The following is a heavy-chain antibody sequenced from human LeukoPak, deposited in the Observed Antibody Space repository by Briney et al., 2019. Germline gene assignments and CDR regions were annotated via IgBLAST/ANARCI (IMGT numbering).Heavy chain of an antibody. V-gene: IGHV3-30*02. CDR2: IRYDGSNK. D-gene: IGHD3-9*01. CDR3: AKVAVTYYDILTGYYEQDDFDY. CDR1: GFTFSSYG. J-gene: IGHJ4*02. Sequence: PGGSLRVSCAASGFTFSSYGMHWVRQAPGKGLEWVAFIRYDGSNKYYADSVKGRFTISRDNSKNTLYLQMNSLRAEDTAVYYCAKVAVTYYDILTGYYEQDDFDYWGQGTLVTVSS.